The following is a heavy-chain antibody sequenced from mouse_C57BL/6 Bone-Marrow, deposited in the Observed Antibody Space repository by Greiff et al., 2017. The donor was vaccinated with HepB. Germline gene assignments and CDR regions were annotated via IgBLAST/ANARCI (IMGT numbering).Heavy chain of an antibody. CDR1: GYTFTSYW. Sequence: QVQLKQPGAELVKPGASVKLSCKASGYTFTSYWMHWVKQRPGQGLEWIGMIHPNSGSTNYNEKFKSKATLTVDKSSSTAYMQLSSLTSEDSAVYYCARRTTVAPMDYWVKEPQSPSPQ. V-gene: IGHV1-64*01. D-gene: IGHD1-1*01. J-gene: IGHJ4*01. CDR2: IHPNSGST. CDR3: ARRTTVAPMDY.